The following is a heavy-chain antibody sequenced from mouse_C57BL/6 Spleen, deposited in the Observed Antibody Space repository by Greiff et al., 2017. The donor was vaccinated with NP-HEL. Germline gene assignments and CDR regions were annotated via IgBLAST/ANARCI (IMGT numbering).Heavy chain of an antibody. J-gene: IGHJ2*01. D-gene: IGHD1-1*01. V-gene: IGHV5-4*01. Sequence: EVQGVESGGGLVKPGGSLKLSCAASGFTFSSYAMSWVRQTPEKRLEWVATISDGGSYTYYPDNVKGRFTISRDNAKNNLYLQMSHLKSEDTAMYDCARGGTVVATDYFDYWGQGTTLTVSS. CDR2: ISDGGSYT. CDR3: ARGGTVVATDYFDY. CDR1: GFTFSSYA.